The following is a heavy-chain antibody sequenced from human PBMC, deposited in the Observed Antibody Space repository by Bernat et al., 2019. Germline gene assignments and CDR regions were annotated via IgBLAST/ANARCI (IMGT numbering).Heavy chain of an antibody. V-gene: IGHV6-1*01. CDR1: GDSVSSNSAA. CDR3: ARTGPKYYDSSGYYAIFDY. J-gene: IGHJ4*02. CDR2: TYYRSKWYN. Sequence: QVQLQQSGPGLVKPSQTLSLTCAISGDSVSSNSAAWNWIRQSPSRGLEWLGRTYYRSKWYNDYAVSVKSRITINPDTSKNQFSLQLNSVTPEDTAVYYCARTGPKYYDSSGYYAIFDYWGQGTLVTVSS. D-gene: IGHD3-22*01.